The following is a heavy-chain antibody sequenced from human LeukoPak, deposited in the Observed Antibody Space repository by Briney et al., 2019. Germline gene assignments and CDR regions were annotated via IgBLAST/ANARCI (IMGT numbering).Heavy chain of an antibody. CDR1: GFTFDDYG. Sequence: GGTLRLSCAASGFTFDDYGMSWVRQAPGKGLEWASGINWNGGSTGYADSVKGRFTISRDNARNSLYLQMNSLRAEDTALYYCAKRDGSGKGSVDYWGLGTLVTVSS. D-gene: IGHD3-10*01. J-gene: IGHJ4*02. V-gene: IGHV3-20*04. CDR3: AKRDGSGKGSVDY. CDR2: INWNGGST.